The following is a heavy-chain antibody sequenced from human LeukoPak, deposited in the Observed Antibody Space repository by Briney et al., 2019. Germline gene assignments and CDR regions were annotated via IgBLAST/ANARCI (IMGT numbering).Heavy chain of an antibody. D-gene: IGHD1-26*01. Sequence: PSQTLSLTCAVSGDSISSGGYSWSWIRQPPGKGLEWIGYIYHSGSTYYNPSLKSRVTISVDRSKNQFALKLSSVTAADTAVYYCARRGNSGIYFDYWGQGTLVTVSS. CDR3: ARRGNSGIYFDY. CDR2: IYHSGST. V-gene: IGHV4-30-2*01. CDR1: GDSISSGGYS. J-gene: IGHJ4*02.